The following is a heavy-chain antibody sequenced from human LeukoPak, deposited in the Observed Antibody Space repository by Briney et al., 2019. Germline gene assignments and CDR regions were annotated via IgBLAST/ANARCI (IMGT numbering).Heavy chain of an antibody. J-gene: IGHJ4*02. D-gene: IGHD6-19*01. V-gene: IGHV3-73*01. CDR2: IRSKANNYAT. Sequence: PGGSLRLSCVASGFNFRGSAMHWVRQASGKGLEWVGRIRSKANNYATVSGESVKGRFTISRDDSKNTAYLQMNSLKIEDTAVYYCTVPISRDIAMAGGFDYWGQGTLVSVSS. CDR3: TVPISRDIAMAGGFDY. CDR1: GFNFRGSA.